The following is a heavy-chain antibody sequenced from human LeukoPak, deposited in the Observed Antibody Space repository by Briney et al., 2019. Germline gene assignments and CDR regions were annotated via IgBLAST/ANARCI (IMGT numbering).Heavy chain of an antibody. V-gene: IGHV3-23*01. D-gene: IGHD6-13*01. Sequence: GGSLRLSCAASGFTFSSYAMSWVRQAPGPGLEWVSAISGSGGSTYYADSVKGRFTISRDNSKNTLYLQINSLRAEDTAVYYCAKDGGIAAAGDWGQGTLVTVSS. CDR1: GFTFSSYA. J-gene: IGHJ4*02. CDR3: AKDGGIAAAGD. CDR2: ISGSGGST.